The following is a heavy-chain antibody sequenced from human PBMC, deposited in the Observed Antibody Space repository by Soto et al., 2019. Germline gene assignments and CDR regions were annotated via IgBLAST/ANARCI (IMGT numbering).Heavy chain of an antibody. CDR2: MSSSGDTI. CDR1: GFSVDTHN. V-gene: IGHV3-48*02. J-gene: IGHJ4*02. CDR3: AIDKSDLEKHGVGDICRSQHYFDL. Sequence: EVQLVESGGGLAQPGGSLRLSCAASGFSVDTHNLNWVRQAPGKGLEWVSYMSSSGDTIYYADSVEGRFTISRDNAKNSLYLQMNSLSDGDTAVYYCAIDKSDLEKHGVGDICRSQHYFDLCVQGALVTDSS. D-gene: IGHD2-21*02.